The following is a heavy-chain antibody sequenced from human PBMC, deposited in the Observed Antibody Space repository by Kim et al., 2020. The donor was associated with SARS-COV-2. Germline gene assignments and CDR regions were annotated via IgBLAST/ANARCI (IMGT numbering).Heavy chain of an antibody. V-gene: IGHV3-23*01. Sequence: YAISVKVRFTISRDNSKNTLYLQVNSQGSEDTAVYYCAKGRDYYGSGNDYWGQGTLVTVSS. J-gene: IGHJ4*02. D-gene: IGHD3-10*01. CDR3: AKGRDYYGSGNDY.